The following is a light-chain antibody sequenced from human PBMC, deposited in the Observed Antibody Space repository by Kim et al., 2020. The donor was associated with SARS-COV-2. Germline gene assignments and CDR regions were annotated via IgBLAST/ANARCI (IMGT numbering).Light chain of an antibody. J-gene: IGKJ4*01. CDR1: QSVSSY. CDR3: QQHSSWLLT. CDR2: DAS. Sequence: LSPGERATPSCRASQSVSSYLAWYQQKPGQAPRLLIYDASNRATGIPARFSGSGSGTDSTLTISSLEPEDFAVYYCQQHSSWLLTFGGGTKVEIK. V-gene: IGKV3-11*01.